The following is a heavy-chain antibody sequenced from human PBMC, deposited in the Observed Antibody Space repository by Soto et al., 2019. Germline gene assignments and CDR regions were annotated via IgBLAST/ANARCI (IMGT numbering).Heavy chain of an antibody. CDR2: IIPVFGTA. V-gene: IGHV1-69*13. CDR3: ARARSSYYYVSSAEYAFDI. D-gene: IGHD3-22*01. CDR1: GGTFSSYA. Sequence: SVKVSCKASGGTFSSYAISWVRQAPGQGLEWMGGIIPVFGTANYAQKFQGRVTITADESTSTAYMELSSLRSEDTAVYYCARARSSYYYVSSAEYAFDIWGQGTMVTVSS. J-gene: IGHJ3*02.